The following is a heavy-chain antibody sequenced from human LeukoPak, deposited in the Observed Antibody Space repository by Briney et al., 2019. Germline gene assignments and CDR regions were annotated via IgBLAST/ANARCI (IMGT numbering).Heavy chain of an antibody. Sequence: GGSLRLSCGASGFTFSSYNMNWVRQAPGKGLEWVSYISTSSSTIYYADSVKGRFTISGDNAMNSLYLQMNSLRDEDTAVYYCARATGDCWGQGTLVTVSS. CDR1: GFTFSSYN. CDR3: ARATGDC. J-gene: IGHJ4*02. CDR2: ISTSSSTI. D-gene: IGHD7-27*01. V-gene: IGHV3-48*02.